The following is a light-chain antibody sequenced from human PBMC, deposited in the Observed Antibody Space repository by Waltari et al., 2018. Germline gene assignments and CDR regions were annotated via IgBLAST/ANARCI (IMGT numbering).Light chain of an antibody. Sequence: SALTQSASVSGSPGQSIAISCTGTSGDIGAHNHVSWYQQYPGKAPKLMIYDVTKCPSGFSDRFSGSKSGNTASLTISGLQAEDEADYYCCSYTTPLTYVFGSGTKVTVL. CDR3: CSYTTPLTYV. CDR2: DVT. CDR1: SGDIGAHNH. J-gene: IGLJ1*01. V-gene: IGLV2-14*03.